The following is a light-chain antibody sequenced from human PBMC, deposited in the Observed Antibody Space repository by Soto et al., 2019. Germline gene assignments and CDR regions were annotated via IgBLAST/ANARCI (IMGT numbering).Light chain of an antibody. V-gene: IGLV1-44*01. CDR3: AAWDASLDGYV. J-gene: IGLJ1*01. Sequence: QSVLTQPPSASGPHGQRVTISCSTSSSNHGDNTLNWYQQVPGTAPQLLIDSYDQRPSGVADRFSGSKSGTSASLAISGLQSEGEADYYCAAWDASLDGYVFGTGTKVTVL. CDR2: SYD. CDR1: SSNHGDNT.